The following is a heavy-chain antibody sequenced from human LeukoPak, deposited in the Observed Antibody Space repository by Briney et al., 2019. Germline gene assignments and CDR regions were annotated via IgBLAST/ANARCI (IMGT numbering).Heavy chain of an antibody. J-gene: IGHJ4*02. V-gene: IGHV1-69*13. D-gene: IGHD4-23*01. CDR3: ARDLLGGNSPYYFDY. CDR2: IIPIFGTA. Sequence: ASVKVSCKASGYTFTSYGISWVGQAPGQGLEGMGGIIPIFGTANYAQKLQGRVTITADASPSTAYMELSSLRSEDTAVYYCARDLLGGNSPYYFDYWGQGTLVTVSS. CDR1: GYTFTSYG.